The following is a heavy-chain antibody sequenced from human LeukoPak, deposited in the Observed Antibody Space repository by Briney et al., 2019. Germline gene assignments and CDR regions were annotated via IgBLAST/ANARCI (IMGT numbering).Heavy chain of an antibody. CDR2: INSGGTT. J-gene: IGHJ4*02. Sequence: GGSLRLSCAAYGFTVSSNYMSWVRQAPGKGLEWVSAINSGGTTYYADSVKGRFTISRDNSKNKLYLQMNSLRAEDSSLYYCARGRDYGDYECWGEGTLVADSS. D-gene: IGHD4-17*01. CDR1: GFTVSSNY. CDR3: ARGRDYGDYEC. V-gene: IGHV3-53*01.